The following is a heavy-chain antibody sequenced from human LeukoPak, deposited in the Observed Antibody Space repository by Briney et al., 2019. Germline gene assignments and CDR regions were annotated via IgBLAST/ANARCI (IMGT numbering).Heavy chain of an antibody. D-gene: IGHD3-10*01. J-gene: IGHJ4*02. CDR1: GFTFSSYW. Sequence: GGSLRLSCAASGFTFSSYWMSWVRQAPGKGLEWVANIKQDGSEKYYVDSVKGRFTISRDNAKNSLYLQMNSLRAEDTAVYYCARDIEEVRGVINNDYWGQGTLVTVSS. V-gene: IGHV3-7*01. CDR2: IKQDGSEK. CDR3: ARDIEEVRGVINNDY.